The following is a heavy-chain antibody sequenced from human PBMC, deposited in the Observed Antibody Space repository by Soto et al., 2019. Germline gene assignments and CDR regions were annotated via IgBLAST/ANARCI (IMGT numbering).Heavy chain of an antibody. CDR3: ARALVHTYYFDY. V-gene: IGHV6-1*01. J-gene: IGHJ4*02. Sequence: SPTLSLTCAISGDSVSSNSAAWNWIRQSPSRGLEWLGRTYYRSKWYNDYAVSVKSRITINPDTSKNQFSLQLNSVTPEDTAVYYWARALVHTYYFDYWGQGTLVTVSS. D-gene: IGHD1-1*01. CDR2: TYYRSKWYN. CDR1: GDSVSSNSAA.